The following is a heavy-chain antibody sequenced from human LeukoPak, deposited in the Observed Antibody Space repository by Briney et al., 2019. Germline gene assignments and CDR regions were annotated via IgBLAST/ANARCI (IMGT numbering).Heavy chain of an antibody. CDR3: AKSKDGDGSGSYYNIVWFDP. CDR1: GLTFSSYN. V-gene: IGHV3-21*04. D-gene: IGHD3-10*01. CDR2: ISSSSNYI. J-gene: IGHJ5*02. Sequence: SGGSLRLSCVASGLTFSSYNMNWVRQAPGKGLEWVSFISSSSNYIYYADSVKGRLTISRDNAKNSLYLQMNSLRAEDTALYYCAKSKDGDGSGSYYNIVWFDPWGQGTLVTVSS.